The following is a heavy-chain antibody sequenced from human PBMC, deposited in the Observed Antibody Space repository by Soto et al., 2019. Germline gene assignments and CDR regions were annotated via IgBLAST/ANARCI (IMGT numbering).Heavy chain of an antibody. D-gene: IGHD3-16*02. CDR2: ISAYNGNT. V-gene: IGHV1-18*01. J-gene: IGHJ3*02. Sequence: QVQLVQSGAEVKKPGASVKVSCKASGYTFTSYGISWVRQAPGQGLEWMGWISAYNGNTNYAQKLQGRVTMTTDTSTSTAYMELRSLTSDDTAVYYCARGYSSMITFGGVFAGNAFDIWGQGTMVTVSS. CDR1: GYTFTSYG. CDR3: ARGYSSMITFGGVFAGNAFDI.